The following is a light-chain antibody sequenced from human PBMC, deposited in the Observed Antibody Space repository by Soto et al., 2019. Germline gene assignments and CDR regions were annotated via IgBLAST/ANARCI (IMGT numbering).Light chain of an antibody. Sequence: EIVLTQSPGTLSLSPGERATLSCRASQTVSSKYLAWYQQKPGQAPKVLIYGASNRATGIPDRFSGSGSGTDFTLTISRLEPGDFAVYYCQQYDTSPIMYTFGQGTKLEIK. CDR2: GAS. CDR3: QQYDTSPIMYT. J-gene: IGKJ2*01. V-gene: IGKV3-20*01. CDR1: QTVSSKY.